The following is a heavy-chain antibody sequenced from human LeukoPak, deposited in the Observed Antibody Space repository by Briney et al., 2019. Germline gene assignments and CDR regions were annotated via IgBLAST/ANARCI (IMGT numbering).Heavy chain of an antibody. Sequence: LRLSCAASGFTFDDYAMHWVRQAPGKGPEWVSGISWNSGSIGYADSVKGRFTISRDNAKNSLYLQMNSLRAEDTALYYCAKASHYYDAPFDYWGQGTLVTVSS. V-gene: IGHV3-9*01. CDR1: GFTFDDYA. CDR2: ISWNSGSI. D-gene: IGHD3-22*01. CDR3: AKASHYYDAPFDY. J-gene: IGHJ4*02.